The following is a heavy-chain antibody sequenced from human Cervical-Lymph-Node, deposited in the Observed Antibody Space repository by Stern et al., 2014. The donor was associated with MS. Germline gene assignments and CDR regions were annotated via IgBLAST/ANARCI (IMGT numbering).Heavy chain of an antibody. CDR2: FIPIFETA. Sequence: VQLVQSGAEVRKPGSSVRVSCKLTGGTLKNYGISWVREAPGQGIEWMGGFIPIFETANYAQRFQGRVTITADESTSTVDMELSGLRSEDTAVYYCATVGYCNSRSCIGYYYGMDVWGQGTTVTVPS. CDR3: ATVGYCNSRSCIGYYYGMDV. D-gene: IGHD2-2*01. J-gene: IGHJ6*02. V-gene: IGHV1-69*01. CDR1: GGTLKNYG.